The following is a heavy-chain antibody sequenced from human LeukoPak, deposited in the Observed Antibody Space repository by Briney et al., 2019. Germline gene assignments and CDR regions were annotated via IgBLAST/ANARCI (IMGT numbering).Heavy chain of an antibody. D-gene: IGHD3-10*01. V-gene: IGHV3-21*01. J-gene: IGHJ4*02. CDR1: GFTFSSYS. CDR2: ISSRSSYI. Sequence: GGSLRLSCAASGFTFSSYSMNWVRQAPGKGREGVSSISSRSSYIYYADSVKGRFTISRDNAKNALYLQMNSLRAEDTAVYYCARAVYGSGRAFDYWGQGTLVTVSS. CDR3: ARAVYGSGRAFDY.